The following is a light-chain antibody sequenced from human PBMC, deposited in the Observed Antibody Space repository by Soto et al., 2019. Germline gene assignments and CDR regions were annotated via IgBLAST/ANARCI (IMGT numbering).Light chain of an antibody. J-gene: IGKJ1*01. Sequence: DIQMTQSPSSLSSSXVXXXXXTXXASQSISSYLNWYQQKPGKAPKLLIYAASSLQSGVPSRFSGSGSGTDFTLTISSLQPEDFATYYCQQSYSTPWTFGQGTKVDIK. CDR1: QSISSY. CDR3: QQSYSTPWT. CDR2: AAS. V-gene: IGKV1-39*01.